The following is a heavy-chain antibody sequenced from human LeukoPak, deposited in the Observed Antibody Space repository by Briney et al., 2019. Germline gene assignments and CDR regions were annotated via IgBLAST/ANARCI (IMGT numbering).Heavy chain of an antibody. CDR3: AKDYGYTPNYFDY. J-gene: IGHJ4*02. Sequence: GGSLRLSCAASGFTVSSNYMTWIRQAPGKGLQWVSSLSGSGTTTYYAESVKGRFTISRDNARNTLYLQMNRLKVEDTALYYCAKDYGYTPNYFDYWGQGALVTVSS. D-gene: IGHD5-18*01. CDR2: LSGSGTTT. V-gene: IGHV3-23*01. CDR1: GFTVSSNY.